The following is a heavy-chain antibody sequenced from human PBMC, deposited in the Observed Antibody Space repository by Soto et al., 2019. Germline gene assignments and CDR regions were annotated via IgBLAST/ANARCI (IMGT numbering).Heavy chain of an antibody. CDR1: GGSISSYY. CDR3: ARSGAVAGIGYYYYMDV. Sequence: SQTLSLTCTVSGGSISSYYWSWIRQPPGKGLEWIGYIYYSGSTNYNPSLKSRVTISVDTSKNQFSLKLSSVTAADTAVYYCARSGAVAGIGYYYYMDVWGKGTTVTVSS. CDR2: IYYSGST. V-gene: IGHV4-59*01. J-gene: IGHJ6*03. D-gene: IGHD6-19*01.